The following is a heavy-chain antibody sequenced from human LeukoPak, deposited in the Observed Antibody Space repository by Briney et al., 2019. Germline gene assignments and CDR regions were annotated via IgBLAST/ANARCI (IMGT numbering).Heavy chain of an antibody. D-gene: IGHD6-6*01. CDR3: AKDWTAARFDAFDI. J-gene: IGHJ3*02. V-gene: IGHV3-9*01. CDR2: ISWNSGSI. Sequence: GRSLRLSCAASGFTFDDYAMHWVRQAPGKGLEWVSGISWNSGSIGYADSVKGRFTISRDNSKNTLYLQMNSLRAEDTAVYYCAKDWTAARFDAFDIWGQGTMVTVSS. CDR1: GFTFDDYA.